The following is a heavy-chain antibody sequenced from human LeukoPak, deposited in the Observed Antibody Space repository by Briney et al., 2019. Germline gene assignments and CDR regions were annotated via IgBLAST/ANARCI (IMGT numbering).Heavy chain of an antibody. D-gene: IGHD6-13*01. CDR2: IHPGDSDT. J-gene: IGHJ3*02. CDR1: GYSFSNFW. CDR3: ARCIAAAVSAFDI. V-gene: IGHV5-51*01. Sequence: GESLKISCKGSGYSFSNFWIGWVRQMPGKGLEWMGIIHPGDSDTRYSPSLQGQVTISADKSISTAYLQWSSLKASDTAMYYCARCIAAAVSAFDIWGQGTMVTVSS.